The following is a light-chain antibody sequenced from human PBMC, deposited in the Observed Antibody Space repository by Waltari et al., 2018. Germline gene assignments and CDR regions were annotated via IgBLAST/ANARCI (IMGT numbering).Light chain of an antibody. CDR2: WAS. Sequence: DIVMTQSPDSLAVSLGERATINCKSSQSVLSTSNKRNYLAWYPQKPGQSPKLIISWASTRQSGVPDRFTGSGSETDFTLTISSLQAEDVAVYYCQQYSGIPPSFGGGTKVEIK. J-gene: IGKJ4*01. CDR3: QQYSGIPPS. CDR1: QSVLSTSNKRNY. V-gene: IGKV4-1*01.